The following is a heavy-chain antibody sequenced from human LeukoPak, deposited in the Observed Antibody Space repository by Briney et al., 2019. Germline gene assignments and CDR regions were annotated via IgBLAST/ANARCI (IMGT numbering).Heavy chain of an antibody. CDR1: GFTFSDYY. D-gene: IGHD2-15*01. V-gene: IGHV3-11*04. CDR3: ARDRAGYCSGGSCP. CDR2: ISSSGRTI. Sequence: GGSLRLSCAASGFTFSDYYMSWIRQAPGKGLEWVSYISSSGRTIYYADSVRGRFTISRDNAKNTVYLQMNGLRVEDTAVYYCARDRAGYCSGGSCPWGQGTLVTVSS. J-gene: IGHJ1*01.